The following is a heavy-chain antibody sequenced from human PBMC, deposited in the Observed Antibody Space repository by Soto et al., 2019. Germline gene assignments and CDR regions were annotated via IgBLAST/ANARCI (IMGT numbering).Heavy chain of an antibody. V-gene: IGHV3-23*01. J-gene: IGHJ4*02. CDR3: AREQYSMVRGVIPY. Sequence: VGSLRLSCAASGFTFSTYAMSWVRQAPGKGLEWVSSFSGPGGGPYYADSVKGRFTISRDDSKNTLYLQMNSLRAEDTAVYYCAREQYSMVRGVIPYWGQGTLVTVSS. CDR1: GFTFSTYA. CDR2: FSGPGGGP. D-gene: IGHD3-10*01.